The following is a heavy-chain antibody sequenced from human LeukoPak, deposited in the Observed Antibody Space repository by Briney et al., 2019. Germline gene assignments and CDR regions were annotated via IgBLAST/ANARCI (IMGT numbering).Heavy chain of an antibody. CDR2: ISGRGDNT. J-gene: IGHJ4*02. V-gene: IGHV3-23*01. D-gene: IGHD6-19*01. CDR3: AKGYSSGWTGFSAFDY. Sequence: PGGSLRLSCAASGFTFSSYAMSWVRQAPGKGLEWASTISGRGDNTYYADSVKGRFTISRDNSKNTLFLQMNSLRTEDTAVYYCAKGYSSGWTGFSAFDYWGQGTLVTVSS. CDR1: GFTFSSYA.